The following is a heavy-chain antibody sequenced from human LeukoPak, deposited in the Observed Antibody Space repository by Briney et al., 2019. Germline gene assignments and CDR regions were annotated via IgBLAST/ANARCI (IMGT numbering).Heavy chain of an antibody. CDR3: ARCRRFGIGDAFDI. V-gene: IGHV1-69*04. Sequence: SVKVSCKASGGTFRSYAISWVRQAPGQGLEWMGRITPILGIANYAQKFQGRVTITADKSTSTAYMELSSLRSEDTAVYYCARCRRFGIGDAFDIWGQGTMVTVSS. J-gene: IGHJ3*02. D-gene: IGHD3-10*01. CDR2: ITPILGIA. CDR1: GGTFRSYA.